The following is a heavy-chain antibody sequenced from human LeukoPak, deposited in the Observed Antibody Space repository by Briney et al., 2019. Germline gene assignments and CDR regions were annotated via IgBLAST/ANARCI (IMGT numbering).Heavy chain of an antibody. Sequence: PGGSLRLSCAASGFTFSSYAMSWVRQAPGKGLEWVSAISGSGGSTYYADSVKGRFTISRDNSKNTLYLRMNSMRAEDTAVYYCAKDSTVITMIVPKAFDYWGQGTLVTVSS. D-gene: IGHD3-22*01. CDR2: ISGSGGST. CDR1: GFTFSSYA. CDR3: AKDSTVITMIVPKAFDY. V-gene: IGHV3-23*01. J-gene: IGHJ4*02.